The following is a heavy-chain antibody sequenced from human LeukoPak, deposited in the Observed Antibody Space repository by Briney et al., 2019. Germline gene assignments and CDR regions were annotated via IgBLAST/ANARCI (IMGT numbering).Heavy chain of an antibody. CDR3: ARGSGRSYYYYYMDV. J-gene: IGHJ6*03. D-gene: IGHD3-10*01. V-gene: IGHV3-13*01. CDR2: IVTAGDT. Sequence: PGGSLRLSCAASGFTFSSYDMHWVRQATGKGLEWVSAIVTAGDTYYPGSVKGRFIISRENAKNSFYLQMNRLRAGDTAVYYCARGSGRSYYYYYMDVWGNGTSVTVSS. CDR1: GFTFSSYD.